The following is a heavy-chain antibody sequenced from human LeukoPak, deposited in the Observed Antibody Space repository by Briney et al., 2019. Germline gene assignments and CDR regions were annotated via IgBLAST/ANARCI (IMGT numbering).Heavy chain of an antibody. D-gene: IGHD1-7*01. Sequence: GGSLRLSCAASGFTFSSYSMNWVRQAPGKGLEWVSYISTSSSYIYYADSVKGRFTTYRDNAKNSLYLQMNSLTAEDTAVYYCARAQIELTYDYWGQGTLVTVSS. CDR1: GFTFSSYS. V-gene: IGHV3-21*01. J-gene: IGHJ4*02. CDR2: ISTSSSYI. CDR3: ARAQIELTYDY.